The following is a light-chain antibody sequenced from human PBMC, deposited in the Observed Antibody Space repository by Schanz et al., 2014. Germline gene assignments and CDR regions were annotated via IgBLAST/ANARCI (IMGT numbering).Light chain of an antibody. V-gene: IGKV3-11*01. Sequence: EIVLTQSPATLSLSPGERATLSCRASQSVSSEYLSWYQQKPGQAPRLLIYGASSRATGIPDRFSGSGSGTDFTLTISSLEPEDFAVYYCQQRTSWPLTFGGGTKVGIK. J-gene: IGKJ4*01. CDR2: GAS. CDR1: QSVSSEY. CDR3: QQRTSWPLT.